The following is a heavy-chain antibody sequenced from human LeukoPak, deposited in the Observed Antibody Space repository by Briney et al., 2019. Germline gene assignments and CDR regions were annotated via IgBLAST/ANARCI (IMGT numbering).Heavy chain of an antibody. J-gene: IGHJ4*02. CDR1: GASVSSGRYY. V-gene: IGHV4-31*03. CDR2: IVDSERI. Sequence: PSETLSLTCTVSGASVSSGRYYWSWIRQHPGKGLEWIAYIVDSERIYYNPSLKSRLILSLDTSENQFSLNLSSVTAADTGVYYCARVSDTMISFGGGISYFDYWGQGPLVTVSS. D-gene: IGHD3-16*02. CDR3: ARVSDTMISFGGGISYFDY.